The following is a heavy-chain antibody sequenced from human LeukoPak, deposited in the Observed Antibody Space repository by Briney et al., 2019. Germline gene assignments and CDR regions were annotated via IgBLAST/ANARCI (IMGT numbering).Heavy chain of an antibody. D-gene: IGHD4-17*01. Sequence: ASVKVSCKASGYTFTSYDINWVRQATGQGLEWMGWMNPNSGNTGYAQKFQGRVTMTRNTSIGTAYMELSSLRSEDTAVYYCARVMVTTSAFDIWGQGTMVTVSS. J-gene: IGHJ3*02. CDR2: MNPNSGNT. CDR3: ARVMVTTSAFDI. CDR1: GYTFTSYD. V-gene: IGHV1-8*01.